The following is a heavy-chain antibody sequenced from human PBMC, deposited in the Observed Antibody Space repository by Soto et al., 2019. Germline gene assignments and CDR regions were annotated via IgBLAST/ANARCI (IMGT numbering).Heavy chain of an antibody. CDR2: IIPMFGTT. V-gene: IGHV1-69*01. CDR1: GGTFSRHA. CDR3: ARAAIHGSSWYFWFDP. D-gene: IGHD6-13*01. Sequence: QVQLVQSGSEVKMPGSSVKVSCTTSGGTFSRHAINWVRQAPGQGLEWMGGIIPMFGTTNYAQKFKGRVTISAEESTSTAYMELSSRRSEDAAVYYCARAAIHGSSWYFWFDPWGQGTRVTVSS. J-gene: IGHJ5*02.